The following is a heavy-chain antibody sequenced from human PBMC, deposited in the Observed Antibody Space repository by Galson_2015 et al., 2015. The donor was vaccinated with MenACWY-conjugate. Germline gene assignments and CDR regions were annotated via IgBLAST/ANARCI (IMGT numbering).Heavy chain of an antibody. Sequence: ETLSLTCPVSRASVNTYFWSWFRPPPGGGLEYIGYIFNSASTNYNPSLKSRVTISADTPKNQFSLNLISVTSADTAMYYCARLNTGSHFGSVYYFDSGGQGTRVTVSS. J-gene: IGHJ4*02. CDR2: IFNSAST. V-gene: IGHV4-59*02. CDR3: ARLNTGSHFGSVYYFDS. CDR1: RASVNTYF. D-gene: IGHD1-26*01.